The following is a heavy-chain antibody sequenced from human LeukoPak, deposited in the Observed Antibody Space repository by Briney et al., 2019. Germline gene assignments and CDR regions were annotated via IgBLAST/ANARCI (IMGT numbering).Heavy chain of an antibody. J-gene: IGHJ4*02. Sequence: SGRSLRLSCAASGFIFNTYGMHWVRQAPGKELEWVAVIWFDGSIKYYADSVKGRFTISRDNSKNTLYLQMNSLRAEDTALYYCASAAGPFDNWGQGTLVTVSS. CDR2: IWFDGSIK. CDR1: GFIFNTYG. CDR3: ASAAGPFDN. V-gene: IGHV3-33*01. D-gene: IGHD6-19*01.